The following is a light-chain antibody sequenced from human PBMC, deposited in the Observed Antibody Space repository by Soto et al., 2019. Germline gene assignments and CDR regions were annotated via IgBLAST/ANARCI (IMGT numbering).Light chain of an antibody. CDR1: QSVVGNY. V-gene: IGKV3-20*01. CDR3: QTYGSSFTYI. CDR2: GAS. J-gene: IGKJ2*01. Sequence: EIVLTQSPGTLSLSPGERATLSCRASQSVVGNYLAWFQQKPGQPPRLLIYGASSRATGIPDRFSGSGSGTDFTLDISRVEPEDFAVYYCQTYGSSFTYIFGQGTKLEIK.